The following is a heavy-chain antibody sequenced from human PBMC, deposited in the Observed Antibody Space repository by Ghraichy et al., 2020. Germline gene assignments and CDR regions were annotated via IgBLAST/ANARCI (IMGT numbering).Heavy chain of an antibody. Sequence: GGSLRLSCAASGFTFSSYAMSWVRQAPGKGLEWVSTISGSGGNTYYADSMKGRFTISRDTSKNTLYLQMNSLRAEDTAVYYCAKGGGDYEFGLYDSWGQGTLVTVSA. V-gene: IGHV3-23*01. CDR2: ISGSGGNT. CDR1: GFTFSSYA. D-gene: IGHD4-17*01. CDR3: AKGGGDYEFGLYDS. J-gene: IGHJ5*01.